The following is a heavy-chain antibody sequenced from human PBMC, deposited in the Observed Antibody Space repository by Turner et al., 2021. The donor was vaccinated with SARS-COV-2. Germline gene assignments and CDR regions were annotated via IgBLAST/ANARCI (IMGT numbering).Heavy chain of an antibody. CDR1: GGSISSYY. D-gene: IGHD6-19*01. Sequence: QVQLQESGPGLVKPSETLSLTCTVSGGSISSYYWSWIRQPPGKGLDWIGYIHYSGSTNYNPSLKSRVTISVDTSKNQFSLKLSSVTAADTAVYYCARHGFSGWDGGGMDVWGQGTTFTVSS. CDR3: ARHGFSGWDGGGMDV. V-gene: IGHV4-59*08. J-gene: IGHJ6*02. CDR2: IHYSGST.